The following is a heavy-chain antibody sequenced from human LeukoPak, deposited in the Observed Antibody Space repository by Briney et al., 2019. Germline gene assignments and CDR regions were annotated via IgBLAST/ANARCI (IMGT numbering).Heavy chain of an antibody. CDR1: GDSISDYF. J-gene: IGHJ4*02. Sequence: SETLSLTCTVSGDSISDYFWSWIRQPPGKGLEWIGYIYTSGSTNYNPSLKSRVTISVDTSENQFSLKLTSVTAADTAVYYCARSYSRSSHFDNWGQGTLVTVSS. D-gene: IGHD6-6*01. CDR2: IYTSGST. CDR3: ARSYSRSSHFDN. V-gene: IGHV4-4*09.